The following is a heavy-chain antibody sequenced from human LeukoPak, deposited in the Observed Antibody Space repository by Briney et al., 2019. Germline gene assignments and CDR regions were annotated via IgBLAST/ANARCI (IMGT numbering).Heavy chain of an antibody. Sequence: SETLSLTCAVYGGSFSGYYWSWIRQPPGKGLEWIGEINHSGSTNYNPSLKSRVTISVDTSKNQFSLKLSSVTAADTAVYYCARARKTTTYYYDSSGYYPHFDYWGQGTLVTVSS. CDR3: ARARKTTTYYYDSSGYYPHFDY. V-gene: IGHV4-34*01. J-gene: IGHJ4*02. D-gene: IGHD3-22*01. CDR1: GGSFSGYY. CDR2: INHSGST.